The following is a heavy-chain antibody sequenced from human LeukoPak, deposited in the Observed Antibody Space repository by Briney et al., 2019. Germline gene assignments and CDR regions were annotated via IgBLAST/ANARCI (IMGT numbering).Heavy chain of an antibody. CDR3: AKYLSRAFDS. Sequence: GGSLRLSCAASGFTFRRYWMSWVRQAPGKGLEWLGHINQEASRTDHADSVKGRFTISRDNARNLLYLHMSSLRAEDTAVYYCAKYLSRAFDSWGQGILVSVSS. CDR1: GFTFRRYW. D-gene: IGHD2/OR15-2a*01. CDR2: INQEASRT. J-gene: IGHJ4*02. V-gene: IGHV3-7*01.